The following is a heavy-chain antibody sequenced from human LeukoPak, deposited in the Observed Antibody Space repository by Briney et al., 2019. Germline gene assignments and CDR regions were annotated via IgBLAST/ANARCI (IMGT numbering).Heavy chain of an antibody. J-gene: IGHJ6*03. D-gene: IGHD5-18*01. Sequence: GGSLRLSCAASGFTFSSYGMHWVRQAPGKGLEWVAFIRYDGSNKYYADSVKGRFTISRDNSKNTLYLQMNSLRAEDTAVYYCAKVDTAMDYYYYYYMDVWGKGTTVTVSS. CDR2: IRYDGSNK. CDR1: GFTFSSYG. V-gene: IGHV3-30*02. CDR3: AKVDTAMDYYYYYYMDV.